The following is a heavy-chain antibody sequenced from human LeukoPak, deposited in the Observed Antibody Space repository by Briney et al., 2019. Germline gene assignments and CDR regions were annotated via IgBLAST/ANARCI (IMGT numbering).Heavy chain of an antibody. J-gene: IGHJ4*02. D-gene: IGHD2-15*01. CDR2: INPSGGST. V-gene: IGHV1-46*01. Sequence: ASVKGSCKASGYTFTSYYMHWVRQAPGQGLEWMGIINPSGGSTSYAQKFQGRVTMTRDTSTSTVYMELSSLRSEDTAVYYCARGSLVVVAATRFDYWGQGTLVTVSS. CDR1: GYTFTSYY. CDR3: ARGSLVVVAATRFDY.